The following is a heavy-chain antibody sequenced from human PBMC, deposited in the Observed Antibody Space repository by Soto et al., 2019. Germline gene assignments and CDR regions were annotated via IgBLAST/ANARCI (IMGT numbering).Heavy chain of an antibody. V-gene: IGHV3-30*03. J-gene: IGHJ4*02. CDR1: GFTFSSYG. CDR2: ISYDESNK. D-gene: IGHD3-3*01. Sequence: GGSLRLSCAASGFTFSSYGMHWVRQAPGKGLEWVAAISYDESNKYYADSVKGRFTISRDNSENTLYLQMNSLRAEDTAVYYCASYDFWSGFSVDYWGQGTLVTVS. CDR3: ASYDFWSGFSVDY.